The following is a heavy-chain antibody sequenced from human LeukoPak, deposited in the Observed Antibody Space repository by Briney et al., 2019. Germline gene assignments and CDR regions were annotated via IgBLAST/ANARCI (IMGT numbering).Heavy chain of an antibody. J-gene: IGHJ4*02. V-gene: IGHV3-23*01. CDR3: AKDYNYFDS. CDR2: ISDSGTTT. CDR1: GLTFSRYD. Sequence: PGGSLRLSCAASGLTFSRYDMTWVRQAAGKGLEWVSAISDSGTTTYYAGSVRGRFTISRDNSRNTLYLQMIDLRAEDTAIYYCAKDYNYFDSWGQGTLVTVSS.